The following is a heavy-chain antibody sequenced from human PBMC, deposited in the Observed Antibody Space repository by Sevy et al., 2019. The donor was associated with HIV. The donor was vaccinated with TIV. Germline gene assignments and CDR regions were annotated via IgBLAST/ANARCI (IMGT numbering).Heavy chain of an antibody. CDR1: GFTFSSYA. J-gene: IGHJ6*03. V-gene: IGHV3-23*01. D-gene: IGHD2-15*01. Sequence: GGSLRLSCAASGFTFSSYAMSWVRQAPGKGLEWVAAISGSSGSTYYAATVTGRFTVTSDNPKTREYLQMNGLRAEDTAVYDYATLEDLRGMDYYYYMDVWGQGTPVTVSS. CDR3: ATLEDLRGMDYYYYMDV. CDR2: ISGSSGST.